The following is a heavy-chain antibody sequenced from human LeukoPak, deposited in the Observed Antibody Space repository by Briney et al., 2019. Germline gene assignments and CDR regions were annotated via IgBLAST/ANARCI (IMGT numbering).Heavy chain of an antibody. CDR3: ARETYYYGSGSDRRFDP. J-gene: IGHJ5*02. CDR1: GGSISSGSYY. D-gene: IGHD3-10*01. V-gene: IGHV4-61*02. Sequence: SQTLSLTCTVSGGSISSGSYYWRWIRQPAGKGLEWIGRIYTGGSTNYNPSLKSRVTISVDTSKNQFSLKLSSVTAADTAVYYCARETYYYGSGSDRRFDPWGQGTLVTVSS. CDR2: IYTGGST.